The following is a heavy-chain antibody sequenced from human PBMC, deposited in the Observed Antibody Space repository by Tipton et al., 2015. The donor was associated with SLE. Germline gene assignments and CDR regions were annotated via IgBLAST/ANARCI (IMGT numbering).Heavy chain of an antibody. CDR1: GFTFSSYV. CDR3: AGWVGYCSGGTCFY. D-gene: IGHD2-15*01. J-gene: IGHJ4*02. Sequence: SLRLSCAASGFTFSSYVMHWVRQTPGKGLEWVAVISYDGSNKYYVDSVKGRFTISRDNSKNTLYLQMNSLRAEDTAVYYCAGWVGYCSGGTCFYWGQGTLVTVSS. CDR2: ISYDGSNK. V-gene: IGHV3-30*04.